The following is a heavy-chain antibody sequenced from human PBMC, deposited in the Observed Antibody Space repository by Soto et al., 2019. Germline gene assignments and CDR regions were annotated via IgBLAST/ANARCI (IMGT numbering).Heavy chain of an antibody. CDR2: IYYSGST. CDR3: ARYDRSGYYSDY. V-gene: IGHV4-31*03. Sequence: QVQLQESGPGLVRPSQTLPLTCSVSGGSISSGGYYWSWIRQHPGKGLEWIGYIYYSGSTYYNPYLKSRVTISVDTSKNQFSLKLSSVTAADKAVYYCARYDRSGYYSDYWGQGTLVTVSS. D-gene: IGHD3-22*01. J-gene: IGHJ4*02. CDR1: GGSISSGGYY.